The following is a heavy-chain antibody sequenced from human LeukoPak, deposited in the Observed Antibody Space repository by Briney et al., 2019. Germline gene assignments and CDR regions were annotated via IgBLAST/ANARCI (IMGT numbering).Heavy chain of an antibody. CDR1: GYTFTSYG. J-gene: IGHJ4*02. D-gene: IGHD5-24*01. CDR2: ISAYNGNT. Sequence: ASVKVSCKASGYTFTSYGISWVRQAPGQGLEWMGWISAYNGNTNYAQKLQGRVTMTTDTSTSTAYMELRSLRSDDTAVYYCARYRIPKGMATIPFDYWGQGTLVTVSS. V-gene: IGHV1-18*01. CDR3: ARYRIPKGMATIPFDY.